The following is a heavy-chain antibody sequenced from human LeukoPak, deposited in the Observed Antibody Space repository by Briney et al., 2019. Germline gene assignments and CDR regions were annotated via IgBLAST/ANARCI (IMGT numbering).Heavy chain of an antibody. D-gene: IGHD1-26*01. CDR1: GFTFSSYE. CDR3: AKQAGSYYLDYFDY. V-gene: IGHV3-48*03. J-gene: IGHJ4*02. CDR2: ISSSGSTI. Sequence: GGSLRLSCAASGFTFSSYEMNWVRQAPGKGLEWVSYISSSGSTIYYADSVKGRFTISRDNAKNSLYLQMNSLRAEDTAVYYCAKQAGSYYLDYFDYWGQGTLVTVSS.